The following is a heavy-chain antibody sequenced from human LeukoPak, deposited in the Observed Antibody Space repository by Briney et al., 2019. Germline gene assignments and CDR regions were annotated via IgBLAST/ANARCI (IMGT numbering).Heavy chain of an antibody. Sequence: SETLSLTCTVSGGSISSYYWSWIRQPAGKGLEWIGRIYTSGGTNYNPSLKSRVTMSVDTSKNQFSLKLSSVTAADTAVYYCAREGTAMIFYYYYYMDVWGKGTTVTISS. V-gene: IGHV4-4*07. CDR2: IYTSGGT. CDR1: GGSISSYY. J-gene: IGHJ6*03. CDR3: AREGTAMIFYYYYYMDV. D-gene: IGHD5-18*01.